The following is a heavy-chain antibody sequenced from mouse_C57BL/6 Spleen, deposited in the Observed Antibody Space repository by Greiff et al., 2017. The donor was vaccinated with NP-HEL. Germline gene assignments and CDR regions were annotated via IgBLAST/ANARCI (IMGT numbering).Heavy chain of an antibody. Sequence: EVKVVESGGGLVQPGGSLKLSCAASGFTFSDYGMAWVRQAPRKGPEWVAFISNLAYSIYYADTVTGRFTISRENAKNTLYLEMSSLRSEDTAMYYCARPGDYDAWYFDVWGTGTTVTVSS. D-gene: IGHD2-4*01. CDR3: ARPGDYDAWYFDV. J-gene: IGHJ1*03. CDR1: GFTFSDYG. V-gene: IGHV5-15*01. CDR2: ISNLAYSI.